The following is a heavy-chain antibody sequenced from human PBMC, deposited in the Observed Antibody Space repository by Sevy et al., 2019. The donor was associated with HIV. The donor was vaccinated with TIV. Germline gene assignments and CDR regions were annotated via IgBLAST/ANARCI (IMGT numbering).Heavy chain of an antibody. Sequence: SETLSLTCAVYGGSFSGYYWSWIRQPPGKGLEWIGEINHSGSTNYNPSLKSRVTISVDTSKNQFSLKLSSVTAADTAVYYCARGGLAAHFDYWGQGTLVTVSS. V-gene: IGHV4-34*01. CDR3: ARGGLAAHFDY. D-gene: IGHD6-19*01. CDR1: GGSFSGYY. J-gene: IGHJ4*02. CDR2: INHSGST.